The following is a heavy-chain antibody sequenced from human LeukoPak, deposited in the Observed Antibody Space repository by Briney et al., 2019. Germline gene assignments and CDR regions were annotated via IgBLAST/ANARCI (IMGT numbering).Heavy chain of an antibody. Sequence: GASVKVSCKASGYTFTSYDINWVRQAPGQGLEWMGWMNPNSGSTDSAQKFQGRVTMTRNTSISTAYLELSGLGSEDTAVYYCARLVGCGSTNCYSPDNWFDPWGQGTLAIVSS. CDR2: MNPNSGST. D-gene: IGHD2-2*01. J-gene: IGHJ5*02. CDR1: GYTFTSYD. CDR3: ARLVGCGSTNCYSPDNWFDP. V-gene: IGHV1-8*01.